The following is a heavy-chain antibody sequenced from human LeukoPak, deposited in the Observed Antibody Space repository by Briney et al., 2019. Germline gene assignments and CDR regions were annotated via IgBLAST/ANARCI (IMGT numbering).Heavy chain of an antibody. CDR3: ARDSGSYSTTFHY. CDR1: GYNLNSYG. CDR2: ISAYNGNT. J-gene: IGHJ4*02. V-gene: IGHV1-18*01. Sequence: ASVKVSCKASGYNLNSYGITWVRQAPGQGLEWMGWISAYNGNTDYAQKFQGRVIMTTDTSTGTVYMELRSLRSDDTAIYYCARDSGSYSTTFHYWGQGTLVTVSS. D-gene: IGHD1-26*01.